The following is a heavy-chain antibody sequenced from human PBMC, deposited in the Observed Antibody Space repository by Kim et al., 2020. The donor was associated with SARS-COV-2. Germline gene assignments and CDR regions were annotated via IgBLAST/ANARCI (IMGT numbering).Heavy chain of an antibody. CDR2: INHSGST. D-gene: IGHD6-13*01. CDR1: GGSFSGYY. V-gene: IGHV4-34*01. J-gene: IGHJ4*02. Sequence: SETLSLTCAVYGGSFSGYYWSWIRQPPGKGLEWIGEINHSGSTNYNPSLKSRVTISVDTSKNQFSLKLSSVTAADTAVYYCASWGGTAAGAHWGQGTLVTVSS. CDR3: ASWGGTAAGAH.